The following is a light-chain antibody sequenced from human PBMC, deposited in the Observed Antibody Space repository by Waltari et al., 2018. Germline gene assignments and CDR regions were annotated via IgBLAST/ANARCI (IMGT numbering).Light chain of an antibody. Sequence: QSALTQPRSVSGSPGQSVTPSCTGTTSEVGAYNYVSWYQQRPGKAPKLVIYDVDKRPSEVPDRFSGSKAGNTASLTISGLQADDEADYYCCSYAGRYTSVFGGGTKVTVL. CDR1: TSEVGAYNY. CDR2: DVD. CDR3: CSYAGRYTSV. J-gene: IGLJ2*01. V-gene: IGLV2-11*01.